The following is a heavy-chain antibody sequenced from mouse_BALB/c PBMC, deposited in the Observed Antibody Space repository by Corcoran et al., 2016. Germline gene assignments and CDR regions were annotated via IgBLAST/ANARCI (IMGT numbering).Heavy chain of an antibody. CDR1: GFTFSSYG. Sequence: VQLVESGGGVVQPGRSLRLSCAASGFTFSSYGMHWVRQAPGKGLEWVAVIWYDGSNKYYADSVKGRFTISRDNSKNTLYLQMNSLRAEDTAVYDCARDSVEGSGWYQGVMDYCGRGTLVTVSS. J-gene: IGHJ4*01. CDR3: ARDSVEGSGWYQGVMDY. V-gene: IGHV5-17*01. D-gene: IGHD6-1*01. CDR2: IWYDGSNK.